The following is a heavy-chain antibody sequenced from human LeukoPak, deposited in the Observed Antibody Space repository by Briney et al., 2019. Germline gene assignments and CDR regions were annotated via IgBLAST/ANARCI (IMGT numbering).Heavy chain of an antibody. CDR3: ARAAAGTSGNYYYYMDV. J-gene: IGHJ6*03. V-gene: IGHV4-34*01. D-gene: IGHD6-13*01. Sequence: SETLSLTCAVYGGSFSGYYWSWIRQPPGKGLEWIGEINHSGSTNYNPSLKSRVTISVDTSKNQFSLKLSSVTAADTAVYYCARAAAGTSGNYYYYMDVWGKGTTVTISS. CDR2: INHSGST. CDR1: GGSFSGYY.